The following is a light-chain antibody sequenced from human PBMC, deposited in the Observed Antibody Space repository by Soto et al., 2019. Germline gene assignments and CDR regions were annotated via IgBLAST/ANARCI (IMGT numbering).Light chain of an antibody. CDR1: QSISSW. J-gene: IGKJ5*01. V-gene: IGKV1-5*01. CDR3: QQYNSYSVT. CDR2: DAS. Sequence: DIQMTQSPSTLSASVGDRVTITCRAIQSISSWLAWYQQKPGKAPKLLIYDASSLESGVPSRFSGSGSGTEFTLTISSLQPDDFATNYCQQYNSYSVTFGQGTRLEIK.